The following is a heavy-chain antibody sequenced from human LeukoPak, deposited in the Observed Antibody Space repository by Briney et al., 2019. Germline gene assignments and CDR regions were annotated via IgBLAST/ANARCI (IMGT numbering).Heavy chain of an antibody. V-gene: IGHV1-8*03. D-gene: IGHD1-26*01. J-gene: IGHJ4*02. CDR1: GYTFTSYD. CDR3: ARTRRWVEERVLYYFDY. Sequence: ASVKVSCKASGYTFTSYDINWVRQATGQGLEWMGWMNPSSGNTGYAQKFQGRVTITRNTSISTAYMELSSLRSEDTAVYYCARTRRWVEERVLYYFDYWGQGTLVTVSS. CDR2: MNPSSGNT.